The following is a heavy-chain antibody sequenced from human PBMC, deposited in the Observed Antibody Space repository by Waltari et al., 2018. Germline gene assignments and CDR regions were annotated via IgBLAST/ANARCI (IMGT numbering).Heavy chain of an antibody. V-gene: IGHV3-9*01. CDR3: AKGALGLFQLLSPLHY. D-gene: IGHD2-2*01. Sequence: EVQLVESGGDLVQPGGSLRLSCAISGISFEEYGMHWVRQAPGKGVEWVSGISFSSGTVGYANSVKGRFTISRDNAKNSLYLQMDSLRPEDTAFYYCAKGALGLFQLLSPLHYWGQGTLVTVSS. J-gene: IGHJ4*02. CDR2: ISFSSGTV. CDR1: GISFEEYG.